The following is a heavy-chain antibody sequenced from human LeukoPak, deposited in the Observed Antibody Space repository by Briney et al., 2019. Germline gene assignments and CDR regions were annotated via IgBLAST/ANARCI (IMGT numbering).Heavy chain of an antibody. CDR3: ARVWYSSSFSFDY. CDR1: GGSISSYY. V-gene: IGHV4-59*01. Sequence: KSSETLSLTCTVSGGSISSYYWSWIRQPPGKGLEWIGYIYYSGSTNYNPSLKSRVTISVDTSKNQFSLKLSSVTAADTAVYYCARVWYSSSFSFDYWGQGTLVTVSS. CDR2: IYYSGST. D-gene: IGHD6-6*01. J-gene: IGHJ4*02.